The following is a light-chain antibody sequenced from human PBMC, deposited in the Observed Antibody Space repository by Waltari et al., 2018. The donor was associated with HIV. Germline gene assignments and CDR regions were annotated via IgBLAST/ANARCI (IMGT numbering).Light chain of an antibody. J-gene: IGLJ3*02. CDR1: SSNSGNNY. V-gene: IGLV1-47*01. CDR3: AAWDDSLSGPSWV. Sequence: QSVLTQPPSASGPPGPRVTISFSGTSSNSGNNYVSWFHQLPRTAPKLFIYRNYRRPSGVPDRFSGSKSGTSASLAISGLRSEDEADYYCAAWDDSLSGPSWVFGGGTKLTVL. CDR2: RNY.